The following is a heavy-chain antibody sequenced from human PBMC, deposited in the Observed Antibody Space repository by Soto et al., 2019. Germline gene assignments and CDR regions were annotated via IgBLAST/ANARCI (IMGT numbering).Heavy chain of an antibody. V-gene: IGHV3-23*01. CDR3: ANCPGSSSWPPYYSGMDV. J-gene: IGHJ6*02. Sequence: EVQLLESGGGLVQPGGSLRLSCAASGFTFSNYAMSWVRQAPGKGLEWVSGISAGGASPYYADSVTGRFTVSRDNSKNTLHLQMNSIRAEDTAVYYCANCPGSSSWPPYYSGMDVWGQGTTVTVSS. D-gene: IGHD6-13*01. CDR2: ISAGGASP. CDR1: GFTFSNYA.